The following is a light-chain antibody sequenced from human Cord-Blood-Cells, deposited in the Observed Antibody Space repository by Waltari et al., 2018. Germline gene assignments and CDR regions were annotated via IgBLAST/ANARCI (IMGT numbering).Light chain of an antibody. J-gene: IGKJ4*01. Sequence: ELVLTQSPAPLSLSPGERATHSYRASQSVSSYLAWYQQKPGQAPRLLIYDASNSATGIPARFSGSGSGTDFTLTISSLEPEDFAVYYCQQRSNWLTFGGGTKVEIK. V-gene: IGKV3-11*01. CDR1: QSVSSY. CDR2: DAS. CDR3: QQRSNWLT.